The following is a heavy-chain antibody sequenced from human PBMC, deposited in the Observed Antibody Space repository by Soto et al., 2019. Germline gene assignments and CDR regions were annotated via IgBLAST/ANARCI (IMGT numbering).Heavy chain of an antibody. Sequence: QVQLVQSGYEVKEPGASVTVSCKASGYTFNNYGITWVRQAPGQGLEWIGWISAYNGNANYAQKFQGRVTLTRDTSTSTAYLELRRLISDDTAVYYCARGTRRFGELFDAFDIWGQGTMVPVSS. J-gene: IGHJ3*02. CDR3: ARGTRRFGELFDAFDI. D-gene: IGHD3-10*01. V-gene: IGHV1-18*01. CDR1: GYTFNNYG. CDR2: ISAYNGNA.